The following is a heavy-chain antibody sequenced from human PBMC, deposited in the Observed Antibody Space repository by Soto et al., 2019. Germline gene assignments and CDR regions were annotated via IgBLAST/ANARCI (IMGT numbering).Heavy chain of an antibody. CDR3: AREQCSPLDRYCADGGVDWVDP. V-gene: IGHV3-23*01. D-gene: IGHD2-8*01. J-gene: IGHJ5*02. Sequence: EVQLLQSGGGLVQPGGSLRLSCEASGFSFTFYAMSWVRQAPGKGQEWVSAISGNGATTFYADPMKGRFTISRDNSRDTLYLQMNRLRAEDTAVYFCAREQCSPLDRYCADGGVDWVDPWGRGTLVTVSS. CDR2: ISGNGATT. CDR1: GFSFTFYA.